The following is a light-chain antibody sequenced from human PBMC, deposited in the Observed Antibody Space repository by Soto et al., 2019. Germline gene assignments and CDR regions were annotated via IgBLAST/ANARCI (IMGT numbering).Light chain of an antibody. V-gene: IGKV3-15*01. CDR1: QNVDSN. Sequence: EIVLTQSPATLSLSPGERATLSCRASQNVDSNYLAWYQQKPGQAPRLLIYGASTRATGIPARFSGSGSGTEFTLTISSLQSEDFAVYYCQQYNNWPPWTFGQGTKVDIK. J-gene: IGKJ1*01. CDR3: QQYNNWPPWT. CDR2: GAS.